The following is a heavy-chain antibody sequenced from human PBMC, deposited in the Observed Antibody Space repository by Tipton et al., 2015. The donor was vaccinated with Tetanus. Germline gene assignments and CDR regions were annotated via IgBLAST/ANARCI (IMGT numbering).Heavy chain of an antibody. Sequence: QLVQSGAEVRKPGASVKVSCKVSGYTLTELSMHWVRQAPGKGLEWMGGFDPEDGEAISAQKFQGRVTMTEDTSTDTASMDLSSLRSEDTALYYCACGPPYSSRWLPKYFQPWGQGTLVPVSS. CDR2: FDPEDGEA. CDR1: GYTLTELS. D-gene: IGHD6-13*01. V-gene: IGHV1-24*01. CDR3: ACGPPYSSRWLPKYFQP. J-gene: IGHJ1*01.